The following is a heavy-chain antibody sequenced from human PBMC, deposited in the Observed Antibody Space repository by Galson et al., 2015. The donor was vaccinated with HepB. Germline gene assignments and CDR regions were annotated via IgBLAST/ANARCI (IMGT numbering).Heavy chain of an antibody. D-gene: IGHD4-17*01. J-gene: IGHJ4*01. V-gene: IGHV3-53*01. CDR1: GFTVSNNY. Sequence: SLRLSCAASGFTVSNNYMSWVRQAPGKGLEWVSLIYSAGRTFYADSVMGRFTIDRDNSKNTLYLQMNTLRAEATAVYYCARVGDSFSFDYWGHGTLVTVSS. CDR3: ARVGDSFSFDY. CDR2: IYSAGRT.